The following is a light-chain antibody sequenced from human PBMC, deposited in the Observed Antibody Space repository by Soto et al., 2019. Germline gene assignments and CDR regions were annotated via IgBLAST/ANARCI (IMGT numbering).Light chain of an antibody. CDR3: GTWDSSLSVGV. V-gene: IGLV1-51*01. CDR1: SSNIGNHY. J-gene: IGLJ3*02. Sequence: QSVLTQPPSVSAAPGQKVTFSCTGGSSNIGNHYASWYQQLPGAAPQLLIYDNNKRPSGIPDRFSGSKSGTSATLGITGLQTGDEADYYCGTWDSSLSVGVFGGGTKLTVL. CDR2: DNN.